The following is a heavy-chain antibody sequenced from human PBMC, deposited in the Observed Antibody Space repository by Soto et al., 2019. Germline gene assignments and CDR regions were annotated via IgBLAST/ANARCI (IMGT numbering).Heavy chain of an antibody. Sequence: GSGPTLVNPTQTLTLTCTFSGFSLSTSGVGVGWIRQPPGKALEWLALIYWDDDKRYSPSLKSRLTITKDTSKNQVVLTMTNMDPVDTATYYCAHTNLYLVTGYSSSWYRNWFDPWGQGTLVTVSS. D-gene: IGHD6-13*01. V-gene: IGHV2-5*02. CDR2: IYWDDDK. CDR1: GFSLSTSGVG. J-gene: IGHJ5*02. CDR3: AHTNLYLVTGYSSSWYRNWFDP.